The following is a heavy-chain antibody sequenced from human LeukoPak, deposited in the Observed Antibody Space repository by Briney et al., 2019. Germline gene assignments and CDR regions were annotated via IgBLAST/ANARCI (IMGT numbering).Heavy chain of an antibody. J-gene: IGHJ6*02. Sequence: NPSETLSLTCTVSGGSISSYYWSWIRQPPGKGLEWIGYIYYSGSTYYNPSPKSRVTISVDTSKNQFSLKLSSVTAADTAVYYCARFITMVRGVAANTGAYGMDVWGQGTTVTVSS. V-gene: IGHV4-59*08. CDR2: IYYSGST. D-gene: IGHD3-10*01. CDR1: GGSISSYY. CDR3: ARFITMVRGVAANTGAYGMDV.